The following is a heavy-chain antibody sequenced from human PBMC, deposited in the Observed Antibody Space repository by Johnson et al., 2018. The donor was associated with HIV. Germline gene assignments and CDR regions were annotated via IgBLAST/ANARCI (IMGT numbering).Heavy chain of an antibody. CDR3: ARGWRAVAGPDAFDV. D-gene: IGHD6-19*01. J-gene: IGHJ3*01. Sequence: VHLVESGGNLVQRGGSLRLSCAASGFTFSSYWMSWVRQTPGKGLEWVANIKEDGSEKNYVDYVKGRFTISRDNAKKSLFLQMNSLRVEDTAVYYCARGWRAVAGPDAFDVWGQGTLVTVSS. CDR1: GFTFSSYW. V-gene: IGHV3-7*04. CDR2: IKEDGSEK.